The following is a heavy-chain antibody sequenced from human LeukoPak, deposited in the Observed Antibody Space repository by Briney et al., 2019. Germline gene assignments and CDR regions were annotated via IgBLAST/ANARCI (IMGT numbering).Heavy chain of an antibody. CDR2: ISSSSSTI. CDR1: GFTFSSYS. CDR3: ARGHFDWLLNY. V-gene: IGHV3-48*04. Sequence: GGSLRLSCAASGFTFSSYSMNWVCQAPGEGLEWVSYISSSSSTIYYADSVKGRFTISRDNAKNSLYLQMNSLRAEDTAVYYCARGHFDWLLNYWGQGTLVTVSS. J-gene: IGHJ4*02. D-gene: IGHD3-9*01.